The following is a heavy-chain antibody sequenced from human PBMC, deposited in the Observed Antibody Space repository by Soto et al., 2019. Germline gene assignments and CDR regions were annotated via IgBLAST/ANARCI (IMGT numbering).Heavy chain of an antibody. J-gene: IGHJ6*02. CDR2: INAGNGNT. V-gene: IGHV1-3*01. CDR3: ARTVGYYYGMDV. Sequence: QVQLVQSGAEVKKPGASVKVSCKASGYTFTSYAMHWVRQAPGQRLEWMGWINAGNGNTKYSQKFQGRVTITRDTSASTDYMELRSLRSEDTAVYYCARTVGYYYGMDVWGQGTTVTVSS. CDR1: GYTFTSYA. D-gene: IGHD4-17*01.